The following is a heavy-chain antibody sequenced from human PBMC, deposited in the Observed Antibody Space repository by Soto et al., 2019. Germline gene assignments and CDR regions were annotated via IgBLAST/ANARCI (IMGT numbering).Heavy chain of an antibody. CDR3: ARGQDTVLMVYATEYYFDY. CDR2: ISYDGSNK. CDR1: GFTFSSYA. Sequence: PGGSLRLSCAASGFTFSSYAMHWVRQAPGKGLEWVAVISYDGSNKYYADSVKGRFTISRDNSKNTLYLQMNSLRAEDTAVYYCARGQDTVLMVYATEYYFDYWGQGTLVTVSS. D-gene: IGHD2-8*01. J-gene: IGHJ4*02. V-gene: IGHV3-30-3*01.